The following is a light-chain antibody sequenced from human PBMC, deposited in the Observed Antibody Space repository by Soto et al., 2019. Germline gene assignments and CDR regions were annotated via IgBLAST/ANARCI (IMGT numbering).Light chain of an antibody. CDR1: QSVSSD. CDR2: DAS. Sequence: EIVLTQSPATLSLSPGERATLSCRASQSVSSDLAWYQQKPGQAPRLLIYDASNMASGIPARFSGSGSGTDFTLTISSLEPEDLAVYYCQQRSRWPLTFGGGTKVEIK. V-gene: IGKV3-11*01. J-gene: IGKJ4*01. CDR3: QQRSRWPLT.